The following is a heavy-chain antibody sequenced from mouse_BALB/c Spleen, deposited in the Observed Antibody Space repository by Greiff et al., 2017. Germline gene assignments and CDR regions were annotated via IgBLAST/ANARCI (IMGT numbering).Heavy chain of an antibody. Sequence: EVMLVESGGGLVKPGGSLKLSCAASGFTFISYAMSWVRQSPEKRLEWVAEISSGGSYTYYPDTVTGRFTISRDNAKNTLYLEMSSLRSEDTAMYYCAREDGNYFDYWGQGTTLTVSS. V-gene: IGHV5-9-4*01. CDR1: GFTFISYA. CDR3: AREDGNYFDY. J-gene: IGHJ2*01. CDR2: ISSGGSYT. D-gene: IGHD2-1*01.